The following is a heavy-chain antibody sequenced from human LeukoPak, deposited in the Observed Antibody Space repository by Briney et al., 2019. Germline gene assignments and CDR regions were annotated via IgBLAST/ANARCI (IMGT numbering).Heavy chain of an antibody. J-gene: IGHJ4*02. CDR2: IYTSGGT. CDR3: ARVGTDYVSFDY. CDR1: GGSINSGSQY. Sequence: SQTLSLTCTVSGGSINSGSQYWSWIRQPAGKGLEWIGRIYTSGGTNYNPSLKSRVTLSVDTSKNQFSLKLASVTAADTAVYYCARVGTDYVSFDYWGQGTLATVSS. V-gene: IGHV4-61*02. D-gene: IGHD3-16*01.